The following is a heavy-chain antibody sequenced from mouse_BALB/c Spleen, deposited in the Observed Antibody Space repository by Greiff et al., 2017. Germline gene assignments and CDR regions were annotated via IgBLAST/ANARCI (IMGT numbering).Heavy chain of an antibody. J-gene: IGHJ2*01. V-gene: IGHV5-6-5*01. D-gene: IGHD1-1*01. CDR3: ARGPGSSPLDY. Sequence: DVKLVESGGGLVKPGGSLKLSCAASGFTFSSYAMSWVRQTPEKRLEWVASISSGGSTYYPDSVKGRFTISRDNARNILYLQMSSLRSEDTAMYYCARGPGSSPLDYWGQGTTLTVSS. CDR2: ISSGGST. CDR1: GFTFSSYA.